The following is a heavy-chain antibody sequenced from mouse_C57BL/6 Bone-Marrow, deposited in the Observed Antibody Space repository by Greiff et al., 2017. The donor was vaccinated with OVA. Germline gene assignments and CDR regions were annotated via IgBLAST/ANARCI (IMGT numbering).Heavy chain of an antibody. CDR2: INPYNGGT. V-gene: IGHV1-19*01. J-gene: IGHJ3*01. Sequence: VQLQQSGPVLVKPGASVKMSCKASGYTFTDYYMNWVKQSHGKSLEWIGVINPYNGGTSYNQKFKGKATLTVDKSSSTAYMELNSLTSEDSAVYYCASYYGSRPAWFAYWGQGTLVTVSA. CDR3: ASYYGSRPAWFAY. D-gene: IGHD1-1*01. CDR1: GYTFTDYY.